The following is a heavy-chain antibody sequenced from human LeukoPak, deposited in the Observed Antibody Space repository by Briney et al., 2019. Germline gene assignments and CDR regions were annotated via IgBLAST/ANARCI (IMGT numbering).Heavy chain of an antibody. J-gene: IGHJ6*03. D-gene: IGHD5-18*01. CDR1: GGSFSGYY. V-gene: IGHV4-34*01. Sequence: SETLSLTCAVYGGSFSGYYWSWIRQPPGKGLEWIGEINHSGSTNYNPSLKSRVTISVDTSKNQFSLQLNSVTPEDTAVYYCAVRIQLRYYYYYYYMDVWGKGTTVTVSS. CDR3: AVRIQLRYYYYYYYMDV. CDR2: INHSGST.